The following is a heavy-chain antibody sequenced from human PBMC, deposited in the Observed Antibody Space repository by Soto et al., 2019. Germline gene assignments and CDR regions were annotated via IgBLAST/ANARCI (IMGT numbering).Heavy chain of an antibody. CDR3: ATRAGGGGY. CDR1: GFTVSNNY. Sequence: EVQLVESGGGLIQPGGSLRLSCAVSGFTVSNNYMSWVRQAPGKGLEGVSVIYSGGYTAYGDSVKGRFTISRDNSKNTLCLKKVGVRTVAPAVYYCATRAGGGGYWGQGTLVTVSS. CDR2: IYSGGYT. V-gene: IGHV3-53*01. J-gene: IGHJ4*02. D-gene: IGHD3-10*01.